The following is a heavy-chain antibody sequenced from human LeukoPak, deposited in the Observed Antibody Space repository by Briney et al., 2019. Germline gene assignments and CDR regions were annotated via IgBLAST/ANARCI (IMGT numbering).Heavy chain of an antibody. CDR2: IKQDGSEK. CDR1: GFTFSSYW. Sequence: PGGSLRLSCAASGFTFSSYWMSWVRQAPGKGLEWVANIKQDGSEKYYVDSVKGRFTISRDNAKNSLYLQMNSLRAEDTAVYYCARDLLYGSGSYYNLNWFDPWGQGTLVTVSS. V-gene: IGHV3-7*01. J-gene: IGHJ5*02. D-gene: IGHD3-10*01. CDR3: ARDLLYGSGSYYNLNWFDP.